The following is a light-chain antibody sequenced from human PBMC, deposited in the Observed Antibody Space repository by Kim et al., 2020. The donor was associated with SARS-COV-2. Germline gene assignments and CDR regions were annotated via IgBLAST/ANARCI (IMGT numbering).Light chain of an antibody. CDR1: SNKY. Sequence: QSALTQPASVSGSPGQSITISCTGFSNKYVSWYQQHPGKVPKLIIYNVSNRPSGVSKRFSGSQSSNAASLTISHLQAEDEADYYCSSYTSSATGVFGGGTKVTVL. V-gene: IGLV2-14*03. CDR3: SSYTSSATGV. CDR2: NVS. J-gene: IGLJ2*01.